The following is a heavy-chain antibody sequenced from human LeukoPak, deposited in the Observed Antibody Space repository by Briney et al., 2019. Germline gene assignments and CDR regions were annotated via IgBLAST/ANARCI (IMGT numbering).Heavy chain of an antibody. CDR2: ISHDGTNK. Sequence: GGSLRLSCAASGFPFSGYAIHWVRQTPGKGLEWVAVISHDGTNKYYADSVKGRFTISRDNSKNTLYMQMNSLRGADTAVYYCAKGPYYYGSGSYSPNYYYAMDVWGQGTTVTVSS. CDR1: GFPFSGYA. J-gene: IGHJ6*02. CDR3: AKGPYYYGSGSYSPNYYYAMDV. V-gene: IGHV3-30-3*01. D-gene: IGHD3-10*01.